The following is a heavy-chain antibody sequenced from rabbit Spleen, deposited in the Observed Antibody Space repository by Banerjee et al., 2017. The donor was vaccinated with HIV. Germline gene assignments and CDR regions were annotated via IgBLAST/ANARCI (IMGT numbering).Heavy chain of an antibody. J-gene: IGHJ4*01. D-gene: IGHD2-1*01. V-gene: IGHV1S21*01. CDR1: GFGFSSYG. CDR2: IDPVFGST. CDR3: VRTSYDDYGDSFNS. Sequence: EQLVESGGGLVQPGGSLKLSCKASGFGFSSYGVSWVRQAPGKGLEWIGYIDPVFGSTYYASWVNGRFTISSPNATTTLYLQLNSLAAADTATYFCVRTSYDDYGDSFNSWGPGTLVTVS.